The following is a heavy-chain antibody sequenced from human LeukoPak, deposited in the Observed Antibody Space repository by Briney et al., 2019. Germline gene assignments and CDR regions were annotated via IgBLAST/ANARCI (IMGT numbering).Heavy chain of an antibody. CDR1: GYTFTGYY. J-gene: IGHJ4*02. CDR2: INPNSGGT. V-gene: IGHV1-2*02. CDR3: ARDQRPLYDSSGYNFDY. Sequence: ASVKVSCKASGYTFTGYYMHWVRQAPGQGLEWMGWINPNSGGTNYAQKFQGRVTVTRDTSISTAYMELSRLRSDDTAVYYCARDQRPLYDSSGYNFDYWGQGTLVTVSS. D-gene: IGHD3-22*01.